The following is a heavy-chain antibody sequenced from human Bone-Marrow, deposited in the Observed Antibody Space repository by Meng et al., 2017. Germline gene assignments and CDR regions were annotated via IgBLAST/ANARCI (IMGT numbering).Heavy chain of an antibody. J-gene: IGHJ4*02. CDR2: IKEDGSAK. Sequence: GESLKISCAASGFTFSNYWMTWVRQAPGKGLEWVASIKEDGSAKYSVDSVKGRFTISRDNAKNSLYLQMSSLRAEDTALYYCARTGYSSGWYDDSLDYWGQGTLVTVSS. D-gene: IGHD6-19*01. CDR1: GFTFSNYW. V-gene: IGHV3-7*01. CDR3: ARTGYSSGWYDDSLDY.